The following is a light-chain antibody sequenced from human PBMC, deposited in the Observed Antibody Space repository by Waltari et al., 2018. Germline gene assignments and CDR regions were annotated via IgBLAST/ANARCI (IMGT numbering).Light chain of an antibody. CDR1: QSVSSY. CDR3: QQRSNWPPYT. CDR2: YGS. Sequence: EIVLTQSPATLSLSPGERATLSCRASQSVSSYLAWYQQRPGQAPRLLIYYGSNRATGIPARFSGSGYGTDFTLTIRSLEPEDFAVYYCQQRSNWPPYTFGQGTKLEIK. J-gene: IGKJ2*01. V-gene: IGKV3-11*01.